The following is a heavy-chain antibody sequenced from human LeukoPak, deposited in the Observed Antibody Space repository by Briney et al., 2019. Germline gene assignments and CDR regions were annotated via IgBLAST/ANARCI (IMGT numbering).Heavy chain of an antibody. CDR3: ARGARGPGVVGDY. Sequence: SETLSLTCAVYGGTFSGYYWTWIRQPPGKGLEWIGEINHSGSTNYNPSLKNRVTISVDTSRSQLSLKLSSVTAADTAVYYCARGARGPGVVGDYWGQGTLVIFSS. CDR2: INHSGST. V-gene: IGHV4-34*01. D-gene: IGHD2-8*02. J-gene: IGHJ4*02. CDR1: GGTFSGYY.